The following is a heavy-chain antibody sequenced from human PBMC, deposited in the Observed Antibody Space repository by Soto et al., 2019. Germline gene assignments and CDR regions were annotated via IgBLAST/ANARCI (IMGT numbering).Heavy chain of an antibody. D-gene: IGHD5-18*01. V-gene: IGHV5-51*07. CDR3: ARHTADTAMVIFDY. J-gene: IGHJ4*02. CDR1: GYNYTRDC. Sequence: GQELKLSCTGSGYNYTRDCSGCEHPLPGKGLEWMGIIYPGDSDTRYSPSFQGQVTISADKSISTAYLQWSSLKASDTAMYYCARHTADTAMVIFDYWGQGTRVTVAA. CDR2: IYPGDSDT.